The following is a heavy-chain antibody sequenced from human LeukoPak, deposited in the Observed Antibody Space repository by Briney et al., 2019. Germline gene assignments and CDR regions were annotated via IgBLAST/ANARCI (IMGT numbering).Heavy chain of an antibody. J-gene: IGHJ5*02. CDR1: GYTFTSYD. V-gene: IGHV1-8*01. Sequence: ASVKVSCKASGYTFTSYDINWVRQATGQGLEWMGWMNPNSGDTGYPQKFQGRVTMTRDTSITTAYMELSSLRSEDTAVYYCARSGFGSGISFDLWGQGTLVTVSS. D-gene: IGHD3-10*01. CDR2: MNPNSGDT. CDR3: ARSGFGSGISFDL.